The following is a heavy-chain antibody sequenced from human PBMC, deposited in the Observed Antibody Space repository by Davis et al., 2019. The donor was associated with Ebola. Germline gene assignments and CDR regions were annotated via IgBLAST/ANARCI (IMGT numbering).Heavy chain of an antibody. CDR3: SSPNFDY. J-gene: IGHJ4*02. CDR1: GFTFINYW. Sequence: GESLKISCAASGFTFINYWMHWVRQAPGKGLEWVGRIKSKIDGGTTDYAAPVKGRFTISRDNSKNTLYLQMNSLRAEDTAVYYCSSPNFDYWGQGTLVTVSS. CDR2: IKSKIDGGTT. V-gene: IGHV3-15*01.